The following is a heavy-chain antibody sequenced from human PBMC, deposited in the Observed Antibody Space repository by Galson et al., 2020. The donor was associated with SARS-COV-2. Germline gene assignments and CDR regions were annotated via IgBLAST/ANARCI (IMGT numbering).Heavy chain of an antibody. V-gene: IGHV3-53*01. CDR2: IYTDGDT. CDR1: GLSVSRNY. Sequence: GGSLRLSCEVSGLSVSRNYMSWVRQAPGRGLEWVSAIYTDGDTYYADSVKGRSTISRDNFKNTLSFQMNSLRAGDTAVYYCVKEGNAWTDWYFDLWGRGTLVTVSS. CDR3: VKEGNAWTDWYFDL. J-gene: IGHJ2*01. D-gene: IGHD1-1*01.